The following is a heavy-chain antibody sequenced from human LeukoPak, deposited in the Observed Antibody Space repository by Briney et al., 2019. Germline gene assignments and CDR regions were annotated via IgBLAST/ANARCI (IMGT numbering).Heavy chain of an antibody. J-gene: IGHJ4*02. CDR2: INPSGGST. V-gene: IGHV1-46*01. CDR1: GYTFTSYF. Sequence: ASVKVSCKASGYTFTSYFLHWVRQAPGQGLEWMGIINPSGGSTSYAQKFQGRVTMTRNTSISTAYMELSSLRSEDTAVYYCARGYSSSSPLDYWGQGTLVTVSS. D-gene: IGHD6-6*01. CDR3: ARGYSSSSPLDY.